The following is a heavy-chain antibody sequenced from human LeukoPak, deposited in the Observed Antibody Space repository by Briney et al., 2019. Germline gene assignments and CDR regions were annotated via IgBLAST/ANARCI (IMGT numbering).Heavy chain of an antibody. D-gene: IGHD3-10*01. CDR2: IYYSGST. CDR1: GGSISSYY. V-gene: IGHV4-59*01. Sequence: SETLSLTCTVSGGSISSYYWSWIRQPPGKGLEWIGYIYYSGSTNYNPSLKSRVTISVDTSKNQFSLKLSSVTAADTAVYYCARVSFGNYYFDYWGQGTLVTVSS. J-gene: IGHJ4*02. CDR3: ARVSFGNYYFDY.